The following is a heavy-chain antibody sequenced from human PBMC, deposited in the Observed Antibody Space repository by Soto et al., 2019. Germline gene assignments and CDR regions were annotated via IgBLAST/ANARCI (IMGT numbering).Heavy chain of an antibody. J-gene: IGHJ4*02. CDR1: GFTFRRYG. V-gene: IGHV3-33*01. CDR3: ARDTRIGPYCTNGVCAFDY. CDR2: IWYDGSNK. Sequence: SLRLSYAASGFTFRRYGMHWVRQAPGKGLEWVAVIWYDGSNKYYADSVKGRFTISRDNSKNTLYLQMNSLRAEDTAVYYCARDTRIGPYCTNGVCAFDYWGQGTLVTVSS. D-gene: IGHD2-8*01.